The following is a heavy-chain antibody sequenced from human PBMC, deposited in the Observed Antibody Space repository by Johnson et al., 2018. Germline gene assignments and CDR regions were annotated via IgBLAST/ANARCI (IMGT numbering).Heavy chain of an antibody. V-gene: IGHV1-69*01. D-gene: IGHD6-13*01. CDR3: AKDWEVAAVGTGGYCHH. J-gene: IGHJ1*01. Sequence: QVQLVQSGAEVKKPGSSVKVSCKTSGGTFSSYAISWVRQAPGQGLEWMGGIIPLFGTANYAQKFQGRVTITADEPTSTAYMELSSLRSEDTAVYYCAKDWEVAAVGTGGYCHHWGQGTLVTVSS. CDR1: GGTFSSYA. CDR2: IIPLFGTA.